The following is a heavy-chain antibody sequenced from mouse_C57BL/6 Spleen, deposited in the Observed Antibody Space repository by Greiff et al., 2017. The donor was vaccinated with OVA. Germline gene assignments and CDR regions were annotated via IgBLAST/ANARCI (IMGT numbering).Heavy chain of an antibody. CDR2: IYPGDGDT. CDR3: ASGRLEAWFAY. V-gene: IGHV1-82*01. D-gene: IGHD2-4*01. Sequence: VKLMESGPELVKPGASVKISCKASGYAFSSSWMNWVKQRPGKGLEWIGRIYPGDGDTNYNGKFKGKATLTADKSSSTAYMQLSSLASEDSSVYFCASGRLEAWFAYWGQGTLVTVSA. CDR1: GYAFSSSW. J-gene: IGHJ3*01.